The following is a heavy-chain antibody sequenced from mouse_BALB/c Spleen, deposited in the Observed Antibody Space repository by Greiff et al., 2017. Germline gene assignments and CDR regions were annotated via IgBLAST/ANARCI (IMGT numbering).Heavy chain of an antibody. Sequence: LMESGPELVKPGASVKISCKASGYTFTDYYINWVKQKPGQGLEWIGWIYPGSGNTKYNEKFNGKATLTVDTSSSTAYMQLSSLTSEDTAVYFCARGLWGRYDYYAMDYWGQGTSVTVSS. J-gene: IGHJ4*01. CDR2: IYPGSGNT. V-gene: IGHV1-84*02. D-gene: IGHD6-1*01. CDR3: ARGLWGRYDYYAMDY. CDR1: GYTFTDYY.